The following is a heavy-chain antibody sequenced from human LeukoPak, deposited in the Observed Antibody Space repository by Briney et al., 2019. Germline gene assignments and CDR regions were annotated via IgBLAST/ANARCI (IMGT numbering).Heavy chain of an antibody. CDR3: ARHDYGVTTAFDI. CDR2: IYTSGST. D-gene: IGHD4-17*01. J-gene: IGHJ3*02. CDR1: GGSISSNNYY. V-gene: IGHV4-61*02. Sequence: KTSETLSLTCTVSGGSISSNNYYWSWIRQPAGKGLEWIGRIYTSGSTNYNPSLKSRVTISVDTSKNQFSLKLSSVTAADTAVYYCARHDYGVTTAFDIWGQGTMVTVSS.